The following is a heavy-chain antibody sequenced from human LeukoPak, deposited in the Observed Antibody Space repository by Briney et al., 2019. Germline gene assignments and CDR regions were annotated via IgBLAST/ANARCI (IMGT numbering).Heavy chain of an antibody. Sequence: GGSLRLSCAASGFTFSNAWMSWVRQAPGKGLEWVGRIKSKTDGGTTDYAAPEKGRFTISRDDSKNTLYLQMNSLKTEDTAVYYCTTGEGYSYGYGGSWGQGTLVTVSS. CDR1: GFTFSNAW. J-gene: IGHJ4*02. CDR3: TTGEGYSYGYGGS. CDR2: IKSKTDGGTT. V-gene: IGHV3-15*01. D-gene: IGHD5-18*01.